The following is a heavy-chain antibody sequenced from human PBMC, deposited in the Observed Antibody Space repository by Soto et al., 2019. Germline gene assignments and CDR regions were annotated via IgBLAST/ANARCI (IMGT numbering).Heavy chain of an antibody. Sequence: QVQLVQSGAEVKKPGASVKVSCKASAYTFTSYDINWVRQATGQGLEWMGWMNPNSGNTGYAQKFQGRVTMTRNTSMSTAYMELSSLRSEDTAVYFCARMDLDYGGGNWFDPWGQGTLVTVSS. D-gene: IGHD4-17*01. CDR1: AYTFTSYD. V-gene: IGHV1-8*01. J-gene: IGHJ5*02. CDR3: ARMDLDYGGGNWFDP. CDR2: MNPNSGNT.